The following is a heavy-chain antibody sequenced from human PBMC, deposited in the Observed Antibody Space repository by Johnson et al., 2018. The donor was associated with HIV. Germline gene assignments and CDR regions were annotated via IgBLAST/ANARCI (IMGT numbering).Heavy chain of an antibody. Sequence: EMQLVESGGGLVQPGSSLRLSCAASGFTFDDYTMHWVRQAPGKGLEWVSAISGSGGSTYYTDSVKGRFTISRDNSKNTLYLQMNSLRAEDTAVYYWAKDPIVLVVYAISAFDIWGQGTMVTVSS. J-gene: IGHJ3*02. CDR1: GFTFDDYT. CDR3: AKDPIVLVVYAISAFDI. V-gene: IGHV3-23*04. D-gene: IGHD2-8*02. CDR2: ISGSGGST.